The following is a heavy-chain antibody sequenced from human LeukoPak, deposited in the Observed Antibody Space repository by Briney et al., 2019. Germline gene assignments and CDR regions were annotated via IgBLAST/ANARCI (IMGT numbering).Heavy chain of an antibody. Sequence: SETLSLTCTVSGGSISSGGYYWSWIRQHPGKGLEWIGYIYYSGSTYYNPSLKSRVTISVGTSKNQFSLKLSSVTAADTAVYYCARAPYSGLGYLDAFDIWGQGTMVTVSS. CDR1: GGSISSGGYY. V-gene: IGHV4-31*03. CDR2: IYYSGST. CDR3: ARAPYSGLGYLDAFDI. D-gene: IGHD5-18*01. J-gene: IGHJ3*02.